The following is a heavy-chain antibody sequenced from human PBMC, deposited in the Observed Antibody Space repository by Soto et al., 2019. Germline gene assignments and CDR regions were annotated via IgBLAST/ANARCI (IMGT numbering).Heavy chain of an antibody. Sequence: ASVKVSCKVSGYTLTELSMHWVRQAPGKGLEWMGGFDPEDGETIYAQKFQGRVTMTEDTSTDTAYMELSSLRSEDTAVYYCATDPEYYDFWSGLNMGMDVWGQGXTVTV. CDR1: GYTLTELS. J-gene: IGHJ6*02. CDR3: ATDPEYYDFWSGLNMGMDV. V-gene: IGHV1-24*01. CDR2: FDPEDGET. D-gene: IGHD3-3*01.